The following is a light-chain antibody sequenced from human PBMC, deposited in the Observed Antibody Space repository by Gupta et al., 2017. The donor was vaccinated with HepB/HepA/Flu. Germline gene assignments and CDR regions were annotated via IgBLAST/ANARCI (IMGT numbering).Light chain of an antibody. CDR3: GTWDTSRSAPEWL. CDR2: END. J-gene: IGLJ3*02. Sequence: QSVFTWPPSVSAAPAQKVTISCSGSSSGIGNNYVSWYQQVPGTAPKLPIYENDKRPTGIPDRFSGSKSGTSATLDITGLQTGDEADYYCGTWDTSRSAPEWLFGGGTKLTVL. V-gene: IGLV1-51*02. CDR1: SSGIGNNY.